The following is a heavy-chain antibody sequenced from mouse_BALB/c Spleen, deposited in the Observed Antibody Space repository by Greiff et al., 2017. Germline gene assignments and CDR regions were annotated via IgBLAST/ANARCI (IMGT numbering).Heavy chain of an antibody. J-gene: IGHJ3*01. CDR1: GYTFTSYY. Sequence: QVQLQQSGPELVNPGASVRISCKASGYTFTSYYIHWVKQRPGQGLEWIGWIYPGNVNTKYNEKFKGKATLTADKSSSTAYMQLSSLTSEDSAVYFCARGRTGFAYWGQGTLVTVSA. CDR3: ARGRTGFAY. V-gene: IGHV1S56*01. D-gene: IGHD4-1*01. CDR2: IYPGNVNT.